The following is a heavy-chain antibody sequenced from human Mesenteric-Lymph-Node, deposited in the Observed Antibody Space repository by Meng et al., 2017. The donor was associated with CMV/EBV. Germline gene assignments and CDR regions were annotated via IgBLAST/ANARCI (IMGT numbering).Heavy chain of an antibody. CDR1: GGSVSSGSYY. D-gene: IGHD3-22*01. CDR3: AKGLYYDSSGYLDY. CDR2: IKQDGSEK. J-gene: IGHJ4*02. V-gene: IGHV3-7*01. Sequence: GESLKISCTVSGGSVSSGSYYWSWIRQPPGKGLEWVANIKQDGSEKNYVDSVKGRFTISRDNTKKSLYLQMNSLRVADTAVYYCAKGLYYDSSGYLDYWGQGTLVTVSS.